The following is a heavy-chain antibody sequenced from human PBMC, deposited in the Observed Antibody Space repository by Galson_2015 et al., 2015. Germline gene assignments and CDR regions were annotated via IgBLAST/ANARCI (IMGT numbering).Heavy chain of an antibody. CDR1: GFTFSSYE. D-gene: IGHD4-11*01. V-gene: IGHV3-48*03. CDR2: ISSSGSTI. CDR3: ARGSDYSRGSYYYYYYMDV. Sequence: LRLSCAASGFTFSSYEMNWVRQAPGKGLEWVSYISSSGSTIYYADSVKGRFTISRDNAKNSLYLQMNSLRAEDTAVYYCARGSDYSRGSYYYYYYMDVWGKGTTVTVSS. J-gene: IGHJ6*03.